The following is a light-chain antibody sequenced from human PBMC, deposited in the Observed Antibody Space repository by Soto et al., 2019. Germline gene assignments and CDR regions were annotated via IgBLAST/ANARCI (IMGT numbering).Light chain of an antibody. CDR2: LNSDGSH. CDR3: QTWGSGIVV. V-gene: IGLV4-69*01. Sequence: QAVVTQSPSASACLGASVKLTCTLSSGHSNYAIASHQQQSEKGPRYLMKLNSDGSHSKGDGIPDRFSGSSSGAERYLTISSLQSEDEADYYCQTWGSGIVVFGGGTKVTVL. CDR1: SGHSNYA. J-gene: IGLJ2*01.